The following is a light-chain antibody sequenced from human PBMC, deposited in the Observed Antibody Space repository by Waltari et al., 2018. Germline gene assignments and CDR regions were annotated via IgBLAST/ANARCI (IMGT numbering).Light chain of an antibody. Sequence: QSALTQPPSASGSPGQSVTISCTGTSRDVAGYNYVSWYQQHPGKAPNLMIYEVSKRPSGVPDLFSGSKSGNTASLTVSGLQAEDEADYYCSSYAGSDNFVIFGGGTKLTVL. J-gene: IGLJ2*01. V-gene: IGLV2-8*01. CDR1: SRDVAGYNY. CDR2: EVS. CDR3: SSYAGSDNFVI.